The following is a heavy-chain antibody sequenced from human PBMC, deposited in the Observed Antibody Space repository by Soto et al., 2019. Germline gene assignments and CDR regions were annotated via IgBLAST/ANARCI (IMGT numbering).Heavy chain of an antibody. CDR1: GYTFTSYA. CDR2: IIPIFGTA. D-gene: IGHD3-22*01. Sequence: GASVKVSCKASGYTFTSYAMHWVRQAPGQRLEWMGGIIPIFGTANYAQKFQGRVTITADESTSTAYMELSSLRSEDTAVYYCATTYYYDSSGYIKRGYFDYWGQGTLVTVSS. J-gene: IGHJ4*02. V-gene: IGHV1-69*13. CDR3: ATTYYYDSSGYIKRGYFDY.